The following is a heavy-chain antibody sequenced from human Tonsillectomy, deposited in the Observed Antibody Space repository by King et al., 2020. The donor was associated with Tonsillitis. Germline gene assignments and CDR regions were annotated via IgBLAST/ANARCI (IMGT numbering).Heavy chain of an antibody. CDR2: MNPNIGKT. J-gene: IGHJ6*02. CDR1: GYTFTSYD. D-gene: IGHD5-12*01. CDR3: ARQSLATTHYYYCGMDV. Sequence: QLVQSGAEVKKPGASVRVSCKASGYTFTSYDINWVRQATGQGLEWMGWMNPNIGKTGYARKFQGRVTMTGDTSTSTAYMELSGQRSEDKAVYYWARQSLATTHYYYCGMDVWGQGTTVTVSS. V-gene: IGHV1-8*02.